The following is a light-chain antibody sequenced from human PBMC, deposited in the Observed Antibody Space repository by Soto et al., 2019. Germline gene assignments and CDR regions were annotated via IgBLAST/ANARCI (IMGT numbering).Light chain of an antibody. CDR2: DAS. V-gene: IGKV3-11*01. CDR1: QSVSSY. J-gene: IGKJ1*01. CDR3: LQRSGWPWT. Sequence: EIVLTQSPATLSLSPGERATLSCRASQSVSSYLAWYQQKPGQAPRLLIYDASNRATDIPARFSGSVSGTDVSLTIISLEPEDFVVYYCLQRSGWPWTFGQGTKVEIK.